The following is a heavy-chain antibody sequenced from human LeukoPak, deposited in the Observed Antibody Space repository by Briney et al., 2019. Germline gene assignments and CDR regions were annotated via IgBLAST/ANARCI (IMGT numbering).Heavy chain of an antibody. V-gene: IGHV4-61*02. CDR2: IYIGGST. Sequence: SQTLSLTCNVSGDFITSGTYYWNWIRQPAGKGLEWIGRIYIGGSTNYNPSLKSRVTISVDTSKNQFSLRLSSVTAADTALYSCARTGGSFYFYYYMDVWGKGTTVTVSS. J-gene: IGHJ6*03. CDR3: ARTGGSFYFYYYMDV. CDR1: GDFITSGTYY. D-gene: IGHD1-26*01.